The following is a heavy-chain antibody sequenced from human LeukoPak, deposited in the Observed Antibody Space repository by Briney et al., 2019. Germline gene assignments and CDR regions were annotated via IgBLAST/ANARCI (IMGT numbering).Heavy chain of an antibody. CDR2: ISVYNGNT. V-gene: IGHV1-18*01. CDR3: ARDHSSSCQLFDY. D-gene: IGHD6-13*01. Sequence: ASVKVSCKASGYTFTNFGITWVRQAPGQGLEWMGWISVYNGNTKFAEKLQGRVTMTTDTSTTTAYMELRNLRSDDTAVYYCARDHSSSCQLFDYWGQGNLVTVSS. J-gene: IGHJ4*02. CDR1: GYTFTNFG.